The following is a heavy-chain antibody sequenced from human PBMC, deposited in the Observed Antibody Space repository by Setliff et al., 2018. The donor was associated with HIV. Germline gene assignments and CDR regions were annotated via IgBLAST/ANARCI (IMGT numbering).Heavy chain of an antibody. J-gene: IGHJ4*01. CDR1: GGSITSHY. V-gene: IGHV4-59*11. D-gene: IGHD3-22*01. CDR3: ARGTSGGHSSGYYYFDY. Sequence: ETLSLTCTISGGSITSHYWSWIRQPPGKGLEWIGYVFYTGGTNYRPSLRGRVTISVDTSKKQFSLRLSSVTAADTAVYYCARGTSGGHSSGYYYFDYWGHGTLVTVSS. CDR2: VFYTGGT.